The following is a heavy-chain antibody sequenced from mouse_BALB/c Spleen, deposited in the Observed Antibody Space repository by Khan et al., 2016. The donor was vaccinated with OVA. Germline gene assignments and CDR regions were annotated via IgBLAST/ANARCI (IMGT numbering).Heavy chain of an antibody. D-gene: IGHD4-1*01. Sequence: EVQLQQSGAELVKPGASVKLSCTASGFNIKDTHMHWVKQRPEQGLEWIGRIDPVNGNTKYDPKFQGKATITADTSSNTAYLQFSSLTTEDTAVYYCVPTGTGDYFDYWGQGTMLTVSS. J-gene: IGHJ2*01. V-gene: IGHV14-3*02. CDR1: GFNIKDTH. CDR3: VPTGTGDYFDY. CDR2: IDPVNGNT.